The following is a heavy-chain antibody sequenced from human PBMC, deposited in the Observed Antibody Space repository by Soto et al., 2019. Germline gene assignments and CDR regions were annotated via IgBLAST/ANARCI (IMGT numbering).Heavy chain of an antibody. CDR2: IYYSGST. V-gene: IGHV4-39*01. Sequence: QLQLQESGPGLVKPSETLSLTCTVSGGSISSSSYYWGWIRQPPGKGLEWIGSIYYSGSTYYNPSLKSRVTISVDTSKNQFSLKLSSVTAAGTAVYYCARLYSSGLGWFDPWGQGTLVTVSS. J-gene: IGHJ5*02. D-gene: IGHD6-19*01. CDR1: GGSISSSSYY. CDR3: ARLYSSGLGWFDP.